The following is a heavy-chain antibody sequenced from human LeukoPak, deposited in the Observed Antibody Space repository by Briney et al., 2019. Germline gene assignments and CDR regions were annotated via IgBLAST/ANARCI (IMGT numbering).Heavy chain of an antibody. CDR1: GFTFSSYA. CDR2: ISGSGGST. Sequence: GGSLRLSCAASGFTFSSYAMSWVRQAPGKGLEWVSAISGSGGSTYYADPVKGRFTISRDNSKNTLYLQMNSLRAEDTAVYYCANDGNYDFWSGYSTFDYWGQGTLVTVSS. V-gene: IGHV3-23*01. D-gene: IGHD3-3*01. J-gene: IGHJ4*02. CDR3: ANDGNYDFWSGYSTFDY.